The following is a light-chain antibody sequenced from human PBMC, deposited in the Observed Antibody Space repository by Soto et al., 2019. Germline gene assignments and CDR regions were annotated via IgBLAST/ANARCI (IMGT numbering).Light chain of an antibody. V-gene: IGLV6-57*01. CDR1: SGSIASNY. CDR3: QSYDSSPSDWV. Sequence: NFMLTQPHSVSESPGKTVTISCTRSSGSIASNYVQWYQQRPGSSPTTVIYEDNQRPSGVPDRFSGSIDSSSNSAPLTISGLKTEDEADYYCQSYDSSPSDWVFGGGTKLTVL. CDR2: EDN. J-gene: IGLJ3*02.